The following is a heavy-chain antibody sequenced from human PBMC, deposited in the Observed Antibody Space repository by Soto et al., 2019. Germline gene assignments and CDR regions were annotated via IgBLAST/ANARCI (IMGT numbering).Heavy chain of an antibody. CDR1: GFTFSHYA. J-gene: IGHJ3*01. CDR3: AKEGEAYDFDAFDP. V-gene: IGHV3-23*01. CDR2: FGSSAGSP. Sequence: EVQLLESGGDLVQPGGSLRLSCAASGFTFSHYALGWVRQAPGKGLEWISGFGSSAGSPFYAASVKGRFTISRDNSKNLLYLQMNSLRAEDTATCYCAKEGEAYDFDAFDPWGHGTLVIVSS. D-gene: IGHD3-3*01.